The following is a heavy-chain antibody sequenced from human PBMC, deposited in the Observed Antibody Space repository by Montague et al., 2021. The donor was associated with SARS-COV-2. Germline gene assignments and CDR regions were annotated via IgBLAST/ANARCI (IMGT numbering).Heavy chain of an antibody. V-gene: IGHV3-21*01. Sequence: SLRLSYAASGFTFSSYSMNWVRQAPGEGLEWVSSISSSSSYIYYADSVKGRFTISRDNAKNSLYLQMNSLRAEDTAVYYCARDGRHYWGQGTLVTVSS. CDR3: ARDGRHY. CDR1: GFTFSSYS. D-gene: IGHD2-15*01. CDR2: ISSSSSYI. J-gene: IGHJ4*02.